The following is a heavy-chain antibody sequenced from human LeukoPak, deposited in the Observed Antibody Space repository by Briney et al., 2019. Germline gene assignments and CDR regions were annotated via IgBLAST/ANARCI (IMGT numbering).Heavy chain of an antibody. CDR1: GGSFSGYY. J-gene: IGHJ6*03. D-gene: IGHD3-3*01. Sequence: PSETLSLTCAVYGGSFSGYYWSWIRQPPGKGLEWIGEINHSGSTYYNPSLKSRVTISVDTSKNQFSLKLSSVTAADTAVYYCARHYYDFWSGYATGYMDVWGKGTTVTVSS. CDR3: ARHYYDFWSGYATGYMDV. CDR2: INHSGST. V-gene: IGHV4-34*01.